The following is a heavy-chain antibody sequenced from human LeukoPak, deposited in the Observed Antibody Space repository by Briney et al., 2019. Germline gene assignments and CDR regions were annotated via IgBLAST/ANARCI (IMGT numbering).Heavy chain of an antibody. J-gene: IGHJ5*02. D-gene: IGHD3-22*01. CDR3: ARGNYDSSGYYHRTNWFDP. Sequence: ASVKVSCKASGYTFTSYDINWVRQATGQGLEWMRWMNPNSGNTGYAQKFQGRVTMTRNTSISTAYMELSSLRSEDTAVYYCARGNYDSSGYYHRTNWFDPWGQGTLVTVSS. CDR1: GYTFTSYD. CDR2: MNPNSGNT. V-gene: IGHV1-8*01.